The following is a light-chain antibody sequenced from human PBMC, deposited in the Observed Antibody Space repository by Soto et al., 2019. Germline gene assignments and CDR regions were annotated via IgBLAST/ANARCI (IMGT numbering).Light chain of an antibody. CDR3: XXXXXSVVXX. J-gene: IGKJ2*01. V-gene: IGKV3-20*01. Sequence: EIVLTQSPGTLSLSPGETATLSCRASQSLTTRYLAWYQQKPGQAPRLLIYAASTRATGTPDRFSGSGSGTXFXXTXSXXXXEDXXVXXXXXXXXSVVXXFGQGTKLEIK. CDR1: QSLTTRY. CDR2: AAS.